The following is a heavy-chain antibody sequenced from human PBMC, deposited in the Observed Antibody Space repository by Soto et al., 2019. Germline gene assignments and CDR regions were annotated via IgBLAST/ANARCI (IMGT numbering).Heavy chain of an antibody. D-gene: IGHD6-19*01. J-gene: IGHJ5*02. V-gene: IGHV1-3*05. Sequence: QVQLVQSGAEEKKPGASVKVSCKASGSTFTSYAMHWVRQAPGQRLEWMGWINAGNGNTKYSQKFQGRVTITRDTSASTAYMELSSLRSEDTAVYYCARGGGWYVWFDPWGQGTLVTVSS. CDR1: GSTFTSYA. CDR3: ARGGGWYVWFDP. CDR2: INAGNGNT.